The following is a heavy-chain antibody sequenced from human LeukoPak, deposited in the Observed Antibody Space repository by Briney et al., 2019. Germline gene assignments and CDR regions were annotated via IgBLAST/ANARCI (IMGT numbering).Heavy chain of an antibody. V-gene: IGHV3-64*02. CDR2: IAANGGGA. D-gene: IGHD2-8*01. J-gene: IGHJ5*02. Sequence: PGRSLRLSCAASGFIFSNYAMHWVRQAPGKGLEYVSAIAANGGGAYYGDSMRGRFTISRDNSKSTLYLQMGSLRAEDMAVYYCARDLSGVFDPWGPGILVTVSS. CDR3: ARDLSGVFDP. CDR1: GFIFSNYA.